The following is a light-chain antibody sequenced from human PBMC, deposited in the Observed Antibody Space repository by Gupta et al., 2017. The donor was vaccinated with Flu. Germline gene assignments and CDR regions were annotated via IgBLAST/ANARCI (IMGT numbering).Light chain of an antibody. J-gene: IGLJ6*01. CDR1: SGSNASNY. CDR3: QSYNSGNPNV. CDR2: EDS. Sequence: SGSNASNYVQWYQQRPGSSPTTVIYEDSQRPSGVPDRFSGSVDNSSNSASLTISGLKTEDEADYYCQSYNSGNPNVFGSGTKVTVL. V-gene: IGLV6-57*01.